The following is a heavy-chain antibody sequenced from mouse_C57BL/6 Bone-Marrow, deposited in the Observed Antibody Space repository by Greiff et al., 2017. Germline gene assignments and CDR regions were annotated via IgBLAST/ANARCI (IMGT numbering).Heavy chain of an antibody. CDR1: GYSFTGYY. Sequence: VQLQQSGPELVKPGASVKISCKASGYSFTGYYMNWVKQSPEKSLEWIGEINPSTGGTTYNQKFKAKATLTVDKSSSTAYMQLKSLTSEDSAVYYCASLLAWCAYWGQGTLVTVSA. V-gene: IGHV1-42*01. J-gene: IGHJ3*01. CDR3: ASLLAWCAY. CDR2: INPSTGGT. D-gene: IGHD2-10*01.